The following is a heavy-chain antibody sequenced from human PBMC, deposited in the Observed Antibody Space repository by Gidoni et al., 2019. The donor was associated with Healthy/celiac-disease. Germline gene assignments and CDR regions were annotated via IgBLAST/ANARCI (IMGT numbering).Heavy chain of an antibody. D-gene: IGHD4-17*01. CDR1: GGSISSSSYY. J-gene: IGHJ4*02. V-gene: IGHV4-39*02. CDR3: ARESEGATVTFDY. Sequence: QLQLQESGPGLVEPSETLSLTCTVSGGSISSSSYYCGWIRQPPGQGLELIGSIYYSVSTYYNPSIKSRVTISVDTSKNQFSLKLSSVTAADTAVYYCARESEGATVTFDYWGQGTLVTVSS. CDR2: IYYSVST.